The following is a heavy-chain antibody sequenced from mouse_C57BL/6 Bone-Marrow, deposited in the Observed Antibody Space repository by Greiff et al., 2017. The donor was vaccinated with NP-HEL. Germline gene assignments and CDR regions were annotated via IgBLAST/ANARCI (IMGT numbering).Heavy chain of an antibody. CDR2: ISNGGGST. J-gene: IGHJ1*03. CDR1: GFTFSDYY. CDR3: ARLMDWYFDV. D-gene: IGHD2-3*01. V-gene: IGHV5-12*01. Sequence: EVMLVESGGGLVQPGGSLKLSCAASGFTFSDYYMYWVRQTPEKRLEWVAYISNGGGSTYYPDTVKGRFTISRDNAKNTPYLQMSRLKSEDTAMYYCARLMDWYFDVWGTGTTVTVSS.